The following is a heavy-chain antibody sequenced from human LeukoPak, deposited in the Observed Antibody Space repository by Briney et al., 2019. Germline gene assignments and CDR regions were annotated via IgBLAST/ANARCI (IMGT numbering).Heavy chain of an antibody. CDR3: ARDGSPPGGLNWFDP. J-gene: IGHJ5*02. D-gene: IGHD3-16*01. Sequence: GRSLRLSCAASGFTFSSYGMHRVRQAPGKGLEWVAVIWYDGSNKYYADSVKGRFTISRDNSKNTLYLQMNSLRAEDTAVYYCARDGSPPGGLNWFDPWGQGTLVTVSS. CDR1: GFTFSSYG. V-gene: IGHV3-33*01. CDR2: IWYDGSNK.